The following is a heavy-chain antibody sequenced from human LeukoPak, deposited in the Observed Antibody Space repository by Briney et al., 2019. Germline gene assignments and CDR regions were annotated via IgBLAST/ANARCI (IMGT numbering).Heavy chain of an antibody. Sequence: ASVKVSCKASGYTFSDYYMHWVRQAPGQGLEWMGWINPNSGGTNYAQKFQGRVTMTRDTSISTAHMDLSRLTSDDTAVYYCAGDRGRISDYYGSGKSLQYYMDVWGKGTTVTVSS. CDR3: AGDRGRISDYYGSGKSLQYYMDV. V-gene: IGHV1-2*02. CDR1: GYTFSDYY. J-gene: IGHJ6*03. CDR2: INPNSGGT. D-gene: IGHD3-10*01.